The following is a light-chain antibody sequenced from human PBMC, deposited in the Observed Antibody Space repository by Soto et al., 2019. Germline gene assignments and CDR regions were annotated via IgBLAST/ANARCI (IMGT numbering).Light chain of an antibody. CDR3: QQYNADSPYT. CDR1: QSVNNW. CDR2: KAY. V-gene: IGKV1-5*03. Sequence: IQMTQSPSTVSASVGDRVTIACRASQSVNNWLAWYQQKPGKAPKLLIYKAYSLQSGVPSRFSGSGSGTEFTLTISSLQPDDFATYYCQQYNADSPYTFGQGTRVEIK. J-gene: IGKJ2*01.